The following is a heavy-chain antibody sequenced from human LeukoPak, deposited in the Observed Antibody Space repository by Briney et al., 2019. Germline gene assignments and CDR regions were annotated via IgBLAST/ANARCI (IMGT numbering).Heavy chain of an antibody. J-gene: IGHJ6*03. V-gene: IGHV3-23*01. D-gene: IGHD2-21*02. CDR2: ISGSGGST. CDR1: GFTFSSYA. Sequence: GGSLRLSCAASGFTFSSYAMSWVRQAPGKGLEWVSAISGSGGSTYYADSVKGRFTISRDNSKNTLYLQMNSLRAEDTAVYYCAKTSLLSLARLGTDGHYLDVRGKGTKVIVSS. CDR3: AKTSLLSLARLGTDGHYLDV.